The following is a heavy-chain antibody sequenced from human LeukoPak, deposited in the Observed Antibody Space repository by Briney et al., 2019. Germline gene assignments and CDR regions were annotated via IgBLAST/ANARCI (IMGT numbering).Heavy chain of an antibody. CDR3: AKDIQPYSSSWYVSFDY. D-gene: IGHD6-13*01. J-gene: IGHJ4*02. CDR1: GFTFDDYA. V-gene: IGHV3-9*01. Sequence: PGRSLRLSCAASGFTFDDYAMHWVRQAPGKGLEWVSGISWNSGSIGYADSVKGRFTISRDNAKDSLYLQMNSLRAEDTALYYCAKDIQPYSSSWYVSFDYWGQGTLVTVSS. CDR2: ISWNSGSI.